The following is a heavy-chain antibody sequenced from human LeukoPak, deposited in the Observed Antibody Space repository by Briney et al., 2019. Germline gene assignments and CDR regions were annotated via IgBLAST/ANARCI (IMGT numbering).Heavy chain of an antibody. CDR1: GFTFSSYS. Sequence: GSLRLSCAASGFTFSSYSMNWVRQAPGKGLEWVSYISSSSSTIYYADSVKGRFTISRDNAKNSLYLQMNSLRDEDTAVYYCARDFRSSAWYIGDYWGQGVQVTVSS. CDR2: ISSSSSTI. V-gene: IGHV3-48*02. D-gene: IGHD6-13*01. CDR3: ARDFRSSAWYIGDY. J-gene: IGHJ4*02.